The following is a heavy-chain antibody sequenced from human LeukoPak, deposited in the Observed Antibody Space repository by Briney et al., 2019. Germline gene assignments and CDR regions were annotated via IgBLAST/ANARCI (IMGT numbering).Heavy chain of an antibody. D-gene: IGHD3-3*01. CDR1: GGSISSGDYY. V-gene: IGHV4-30-4*01. J-gene: IGHJ5*02. Sequence: PSETLSLTCTVSGGSISSGDYYWSWIRQPPGKGLEWIGYIYYSGSTYYNPSLKSRVTISVDTSKNQSSLKLSSVTAADTAVYYCARVFFVRGYDFWSGYQGDWFDPWGQGTLVTVSS. CDR2: IYYSGST. CDR3: ARVFFVRGYDFWSGYQGDWFDP.